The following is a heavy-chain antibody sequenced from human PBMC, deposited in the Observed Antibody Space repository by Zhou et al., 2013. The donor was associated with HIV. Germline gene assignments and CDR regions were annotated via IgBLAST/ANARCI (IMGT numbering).Heavy chain of an antibody. V-gene: IGHV1-69*14. CDR3: ASGTHDLRALSWLSDN. CDR2: VIPVLGIA. J-gene: IGHJ4*02. CDR1: GGTFSTYA. Sequence: QVQLVQSGAQLKKPGSSVTVSCRPAGGTFSTYAFSWVRQAPGHGLEWVGGVIPVLGIAHYCQKFQGRVTISADKSKTVSYLELTSLRSEDTALYFCASGTHDLRALSWLSDNWGQGTLVTVSS. D-gene: IGHD3-16*02.